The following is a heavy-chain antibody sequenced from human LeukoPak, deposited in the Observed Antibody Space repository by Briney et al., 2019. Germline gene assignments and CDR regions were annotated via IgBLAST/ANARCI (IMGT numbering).Heavy chain of an antibody. CDR1: GFTFSTYN. CDR2: ISSSSNYI. J-gene: IGHJ2*01. V-gene: IGHV3-21*01. CDR3: ARDLVSQFGDL. D-gene: IGHD2-8*01. Sequence: PGGSLRLSCAASGFTFSTYNMNWVRQAPGKGLEWVSSISSSSNYIYYADSVKGRFTISRDNAKNSLYLQMNSLRAEDTDVYYCARDLVSQFGDLWGRGTLVTVSS.